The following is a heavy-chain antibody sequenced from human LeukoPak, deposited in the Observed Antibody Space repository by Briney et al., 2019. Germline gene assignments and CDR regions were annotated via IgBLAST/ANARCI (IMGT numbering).Heavy chain of an antibody. CDR2: ISSSSSFT. CDR1: GFTFSDYY. J-gene: IGHJ4*02. D-gene: IGHD3-22*01. V-gene: IGHV3-11*06. CDR3: ARTYYYDTSAYYGY. Sequence: GGSLRLSCAASGFTFSDYYMSWIRQAPGKGLEWVSYISSSSSFTNYADSLKGRFTISRDNAMNSLYLQMNSLRAEDTAVYYCARTYYYDTSAYYGYWGQGTLVTVSS.